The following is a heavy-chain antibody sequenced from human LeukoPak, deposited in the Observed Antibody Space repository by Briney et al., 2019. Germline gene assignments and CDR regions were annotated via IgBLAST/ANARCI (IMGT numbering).Heavy chain of an antibody. CDR3: ARARRSMVTSYVHFDY. J-gene: IGHJ4*02. Sequence: SETLSLTCAVYGGSFSGYYWSWIRQPPGKRLEWIGEINHSGSTNYNPSLKSRVTISVDTSKNQFSLKLSSVTAADTAVYYCARARRSMVTSYVHFDYWGQGTLVTVSS. D-gene: IGHD5-18*01. V-gene: IGHV4-34*01. CDR2: INHSGST. CDR1: GGSFSGYY.